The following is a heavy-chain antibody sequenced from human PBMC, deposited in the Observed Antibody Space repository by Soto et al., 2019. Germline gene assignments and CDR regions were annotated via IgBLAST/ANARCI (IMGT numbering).Heavy chain of an antibody. CDR1: GDTFNFYS. CDR3: ASSYGSGYRAFDY. D-gene: IGHD3-10*01. Sequence: QVQLVQSGAEVKRPGSSVKVSCMASGDTFNFYSIKWVRQAPGLGLEWMGRVNPIVSMSNYAQKFQGRGTMTADKSTSTAYMELSSLRSEDTAIYYCASSYGSGYRAFDYWGQGALVTVSS. CDR2: VNPIVSMS. J-gene: IGHJ4*02. V-gene: IGHV1-69*02.